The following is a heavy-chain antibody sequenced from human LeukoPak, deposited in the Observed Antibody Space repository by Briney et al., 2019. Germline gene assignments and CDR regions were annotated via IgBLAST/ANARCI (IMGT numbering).Heavy chain of an antibody. CDR3: ARDLEVEGIGPTL. Sequence: GGSLRLSCAASGFTFSDYFMNWVRQAPGKGLEWVSSMNRSSSYIHYTDSVKGRFTISRDNAKNSLYLQMNSVRVEDTAVYYCARDLEVEGIGPTLWGQGTLVIVSS. J-gene: IGHJ4*02. D-gene: IGHD2-15*01. CDR2: MNRSSSYI. V-gene: IGHV3-21*01. CDR1: GFTFSDYF.